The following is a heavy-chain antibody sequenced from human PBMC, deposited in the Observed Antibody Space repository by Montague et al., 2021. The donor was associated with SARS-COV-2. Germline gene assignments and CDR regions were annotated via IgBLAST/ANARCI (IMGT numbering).Heavy chain of an antibody. CDR1: GYSFSSHW. V-gene: IGHV5-51*01. CDR2: IYPGDSET. D-gene: IGHD2-15*01. Sequence: QSGAEVKKPGESLKISCMGFGYSFSSHWIGWVRQLPGKALEWMGIIYPGDSETRYSPSFQSQVTISADKSISTAYLQWSTLKASDTAVFYCVRHPRHCSGVICKSGEQDVFDMWGQGTVVTVSS. CDR3: VRHPRHCSGVICKSGEQDVFDM. J-gene: IGHJ3*02.